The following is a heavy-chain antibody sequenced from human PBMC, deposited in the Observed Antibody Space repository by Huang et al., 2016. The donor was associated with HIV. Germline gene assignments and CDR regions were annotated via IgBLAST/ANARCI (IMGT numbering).Heavy chain of an antibody. D-gene: IGHD3-10*01. V-gene: IGHV3-48*01. CDR1: GFSFNSFS. CDR2: FSSGNTTI. CDR3: ARDGLRGRLMTRSLDY. J-gene: IGHJ4*02. Sequence: EVQLVESGGDLVQPGGSLRLSCAASGFSFNSFSMNWVRQAPGKGLEWVSLFSSGNTTIYYADSWKGRFTISRDNAKNSLYLQMNSLRAEDTAVYYCARDGLRGRLMTRSLDYWGQGTLVTVSS.